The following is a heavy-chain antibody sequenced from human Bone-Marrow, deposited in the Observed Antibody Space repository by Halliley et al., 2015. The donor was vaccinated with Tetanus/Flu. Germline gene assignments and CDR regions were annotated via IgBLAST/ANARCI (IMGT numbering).Heavy chain of an antibody. V-gene: IGHV4-30-2*01. CDR1: GGSISSGGYS. CDR2: IYHSGSS. Sequence: TLSLTCAVSGGSISSGGYSWSWIRQPPGRGLEWIGYIYHSGSSYYNPSLKSRVTISIDTSKNQFSLKLSSVTAADTAVYYCVRDGYGGDSNWFDPWGQGTLVPVSS. J-gene: IGHJ5*02. CDR3: VRDGYGGDSNWFDP. D-gene: IGHD2-21*02.